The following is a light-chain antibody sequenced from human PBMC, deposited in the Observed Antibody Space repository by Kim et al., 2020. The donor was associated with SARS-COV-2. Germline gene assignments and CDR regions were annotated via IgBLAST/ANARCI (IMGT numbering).Light chain of an antibody. CDR2: GRD. J-gene: IGLJ2*01. CDR3: ASRVSGGSVV. CDR1: NLRKYN. Sequence: SSELTQDPAVTVALGQTVKITCQGDNLRKYNATWYQQKPGQAPLLVIYGRDNRPSGITDRFSGSYSGNTASLTITGAQAEDEADFYCASRVSGGSVVFGGGTQLTVL. V-gene: IGLV3-19*01.